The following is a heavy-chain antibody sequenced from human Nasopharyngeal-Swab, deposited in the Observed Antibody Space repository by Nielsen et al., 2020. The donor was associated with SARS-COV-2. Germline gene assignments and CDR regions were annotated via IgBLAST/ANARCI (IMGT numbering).Heavy chain of an antibody. CDR2: INHSGST. CDR3: AEKGYTSSWYFY. Sequence: SETLSLTCAMYDGSFSGYYWSWIRQPPGKGLGWIGEINHSGSTDYNPSHKSRVTISLDTSKNQFSLKLRSVTAADTAVYYCAEKGYTSSWYFYWGQGTLVTVSS. D-gene: IGHD6-13*01. CDR1: DGSFSGYY. J-gene: IGHJ4*02. V-gene: IGHV4-34*01.